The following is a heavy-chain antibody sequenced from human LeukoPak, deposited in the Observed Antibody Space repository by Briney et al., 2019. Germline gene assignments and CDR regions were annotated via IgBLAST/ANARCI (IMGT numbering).Heavy chain of an antibody. D-gene: IGHD3-22*01. V-gene: IGHV4-30-4*08. CDR3: ARSTMIGYFDY. J-gene: IGHJ4*02. CDR2: IYYSGST. CDR1: GGSIGSGDYY. Sequence: PSETLSLTCTVSGGSIGSGDYYWSWIRQPPGKGLEWIGYIYYSGSTYYNPSLKSRVTISVDTSKNQFSLKLSSVTAADTAVYYCARSTMIGYFDYWGQGTLVTVSS.